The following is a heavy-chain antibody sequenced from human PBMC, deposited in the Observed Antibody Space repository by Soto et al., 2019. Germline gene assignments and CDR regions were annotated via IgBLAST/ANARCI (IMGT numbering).Heavy chain of an antibody. D-gene: IGHD5-12*01. CDR3: ARDSEATSDEVSPLRRSN. Sequence: QVQLLESGGAVVQPGGSLRLSCAVSGFNLTVYAMHWVRQAPGKGLDWVGLISYDGTKKNYADSVRGRFIISRDNSKNTLFLQMNSLTAEDTAVYYCARDSEATSDEVSPLRRSNWGQGTLVAVST. V-gene: IGHV3-30*04. CDR2: ISYDGTKK. CDR1: GFNLTVYA. J-gene: IGHJ4*02.